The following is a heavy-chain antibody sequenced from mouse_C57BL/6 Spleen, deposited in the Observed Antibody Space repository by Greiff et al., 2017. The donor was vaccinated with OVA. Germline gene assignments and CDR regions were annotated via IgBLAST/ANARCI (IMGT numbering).Heavy chain of an antibody. CDR1: GYTFTSYW. V-gene: IGHV1-53*01. Sequence: VQLKQPGTELVKPGASVKLSCKASGYTFTSYWMHWVKQRPGQGLEWIGNINPSNGGTNYNEKFKSKATLTVDKSSSTAYMQLSSLTSEDSAVYYCARAGFGYYGTFDYWGQGTTLTVSS. CDR3: ARAGFGYYGTFDY. D-gene: IGHD1-1*01. J-gene: IGHJ2*01. CDR2: INPSNGGT.